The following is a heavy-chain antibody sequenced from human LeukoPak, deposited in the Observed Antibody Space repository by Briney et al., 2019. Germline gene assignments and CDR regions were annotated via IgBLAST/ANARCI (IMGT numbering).Heavy chain of an antibody. CDR2: INHSGST. CDR3: ARVGCSSSSCNVSYYYHYYYMDV. D-gene: IGHD2-2*01. V-gene: IGHV4-34*01. Sequence: PSETLSLTCAVYGGSFTGYYWTWIRQPPGKGLEWIGEINHSGSTHYNPSLKSPSTLSVDTSKNQFSLKVSSVTAADTAVYYCARVGCSSSSCNVSYYYHYYYMDVWGKGTTVTVSS. CDR1: GGSFTGYY. J-gene: IGHJ6*03.